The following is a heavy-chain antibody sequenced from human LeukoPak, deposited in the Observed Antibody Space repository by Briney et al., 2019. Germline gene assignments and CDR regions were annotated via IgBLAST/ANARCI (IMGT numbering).Heavy chain of an antibody. CDR1: GDSMTTTSHF. V-gene: IGHV4-39*07. J-gene: IGHJ4*02. D-gene: IGHD3-22*01. CDR3: ARGARGVTMIALVY. CDR2: IYYRGTT. Sequence: SETLSLTCTVSGDSMTTTSHFWDWIRQPPGKGLEWIGSIYYRGTTYYNPSLKSRVTISVDTSKNQFSLKLSSVTAADTAVYYCARGARGVTMIALVYWGQGTLVTVSS.